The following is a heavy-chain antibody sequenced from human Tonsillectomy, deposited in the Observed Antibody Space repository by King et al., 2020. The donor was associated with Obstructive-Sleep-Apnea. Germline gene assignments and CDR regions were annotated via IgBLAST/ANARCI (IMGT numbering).Heavy chain of an antibody. Sequence: HVQLVESGGGVVQPGRSLRLSCAASGFTFSSYGMHWVRQAPGKGLEWVAVISYDGSDKYYADSVKGRFTISRDYPTNTLYLRMNSLRAEDTAVYYCAKDLSGGPKWFGELLQLFDFWGQGTLVTVSS. CDR1: GFTFSSYG. CDR3: AKDLSGGPKWFGELLQLFDF. J-gene: IGHJ4*02. CDR2: ISYDGSDK. D-gene: IGHD3-10*01. V-gene: IGHV3-30*18.